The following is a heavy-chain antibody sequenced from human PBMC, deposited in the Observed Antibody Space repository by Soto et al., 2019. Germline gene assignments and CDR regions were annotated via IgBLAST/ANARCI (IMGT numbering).Heavy chain of an antibody. J-gene: IGHJ6*02. V-gene: IGHV4-4*02. CDR1: GGSISSSNW. Sequence: TLSLTCAVSGGSISSSNWWSWVRQPPGKGLEWIGEIYHSGSTNYNPSLKSRVTISVDRSKNQFSLKLNSVTAAATAVYYCARDPYDSSGYDCWYYYYYGMDVWGQGTTVTVSS. D-gene: IGHD3-22*01. CDR2: IYHSGST. CDR3: ARDPYDSSGYDCWYYYYYGMDV.